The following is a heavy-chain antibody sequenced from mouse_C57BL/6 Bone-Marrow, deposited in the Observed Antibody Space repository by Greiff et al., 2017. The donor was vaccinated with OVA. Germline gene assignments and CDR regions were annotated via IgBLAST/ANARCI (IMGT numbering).Heavy chain of an antibody. CDR1: GYTFTSYW. CDR2: IHPNSGST. CDR3: ARWLLHIAMDY. Sequence: QVQLQQPGAELVKPGASVKLSCKASGYTFTSYWMHWVKQRPGQGLEWIGMIHPNSGSTNYNEKFKSKATLTVDKSSSTAYMQLSSLTSEDSAVYYCARWLLHIAMDYWGQGTSVTVSS. D-gene: IGHD2-3*01. J-gene: IGHJ4*01. V-gene: IGHV1-64*01.